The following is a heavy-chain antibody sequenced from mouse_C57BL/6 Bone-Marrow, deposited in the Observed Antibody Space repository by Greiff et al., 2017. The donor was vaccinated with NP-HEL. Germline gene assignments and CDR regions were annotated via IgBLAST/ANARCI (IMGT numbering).Heavy chain of an antibody. D-gene: IGHD1-1*01. J-gene: IGHJ3*01. CDR3: AALYYGSSSPGLVT. Sequence: EVKLVESGAELVRPGASVKLSCTASGFNIKDDYMHWVKQRPEQGLEWIGWIDPENGDTEYASKFQDKATITADTSSNTTYLKLSSLTSVDTAVYYCAALYYGSSSPGLVTGGQGTLVTVSA. CDR1: GFNIKDDY. CDR2: IDPENGDT. V-gene: IGHV14-4*01.